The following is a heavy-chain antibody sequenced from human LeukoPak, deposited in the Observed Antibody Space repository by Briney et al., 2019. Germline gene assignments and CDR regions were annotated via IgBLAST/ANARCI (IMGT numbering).Heavy chain of an antibody. CDR3: ARDLGGVPAAYYFDY. D-gene: IGHD2-2*01. Sequence: HPGRSLRLSCAASGFTFSSYAMHWVRQAPGKGLEWLAVISYDGSNKYYADSVKGRFTISRDNSKNKLYLQMNSLRAEDTAVYYCARDLGGVPAAYYFDYWGQGTLVTVSS. CDR2: ISYDGSNK. V-gene: IGHV3-30*01. CDR1: GFTFSSYA. J-gene: IGHJ4*02.